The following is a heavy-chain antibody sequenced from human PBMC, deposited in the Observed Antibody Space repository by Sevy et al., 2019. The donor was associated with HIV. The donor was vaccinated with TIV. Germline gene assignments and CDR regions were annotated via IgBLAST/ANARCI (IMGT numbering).Heavy chain of an antibody. CDR1: GFTVSSNY. D-gene: IGHD6-6*01. CDR3: AAGSISHYYYYYMDV. Sequence: GGSLRLSCAASGFTVSSNYMSWVRRAPAKGLEWVSVIYSGGSTYYADSVKGRFTMSRDNSKNTLYLQMNSLRAEDTAVYYCAAGSISHYYYYYMDVWGKGTTVTVSS. V-gene: IGHV3-53*01. CDR2: IYSGGST. J-gene: IGHJ6*03.